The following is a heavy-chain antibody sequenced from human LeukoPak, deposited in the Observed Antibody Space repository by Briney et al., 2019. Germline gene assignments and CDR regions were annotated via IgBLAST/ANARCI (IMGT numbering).Heavy chain of an antibody. CDR1: GGSFSGYY. D-gene: IGHD5-24*01. CDR2: INHSGST. V-gene: IGHV4-34*01. Sequence: SETLSLTCAVYGGSFSGYYWSWIRQPPGKGLEWIGEINHSGSTNYNPSLKSRVTISVDTSKNQFSLKLSSVTAADTAVYYCARHEEEGGYNAKTIDYWGQGTLVTVSS. CDR3: ARHEEEGGYNAKTIDY. J-gene: IGHJ4*02.